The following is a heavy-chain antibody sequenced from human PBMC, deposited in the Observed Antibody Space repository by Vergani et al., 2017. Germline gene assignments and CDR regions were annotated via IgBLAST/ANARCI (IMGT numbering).Heavy chain of an antibody. CDR3: AKDEARVAIGEIDY. CDR2: ISGSGGST. Sequence: EVQLVESGGGLVQPGGSLRLSCAASGFTVSSNYMSWVRQAPGKGLEWVSAISGSGGSTYYADSVKGRFTISRDNSKNTLYLQMNSLRAEDTAVYYCAKDEARVAIGEIDYWGQGTLVTVSS. V-gene: IGHV3-23*04. D-gene: IGHD2-21*01. CDR1: GFTVSSNY. J-gene: IGHJ4*02.